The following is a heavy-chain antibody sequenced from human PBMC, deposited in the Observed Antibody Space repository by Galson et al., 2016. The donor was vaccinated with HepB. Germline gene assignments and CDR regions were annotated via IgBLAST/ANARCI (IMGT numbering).Heavy chain of an antibody. Sequence: SLRLSCAASGFNFSACGMHWLRQAPGRGLEWVALIWYDGNKTYYADSVKGRFTISRDNSKNTLFLQMHSLRAEDTAAYYCAKDEGWAAAGRYYFDYWGQGTLVTVSS. CDR3: AKDEGWAAAGRYYFDY. D-gene: IGHD6-13*01. CDR2: IWYDGNKT. J-gene: IGHJ4*02. CDR1: GFNFSACG. V-gene: IGHV3-33*06.